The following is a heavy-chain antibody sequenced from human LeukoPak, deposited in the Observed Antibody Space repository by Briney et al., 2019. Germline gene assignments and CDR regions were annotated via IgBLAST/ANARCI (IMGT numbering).Heavy chain of an antibody. J-gene: IGHJ4*02. CDR2: INPSGGAT. CDR3: ARGRTLFDY. CDR1: GYTFTIYY. V-gene: IGHV1-46*01. Sequence: ASVKASCKASGYTFTIYYMHWVRQAPGQGLEWMGIINPSGGATTYAQQFRDRVTMTRDTSTSTVYMELSSLRSEDTAVYYCARGRTLFDYWGQGTLVTVSS.